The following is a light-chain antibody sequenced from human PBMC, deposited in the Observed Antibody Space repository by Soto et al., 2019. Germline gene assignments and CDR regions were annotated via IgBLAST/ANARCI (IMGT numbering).Light chain of an antibody. CDR2: STT. Sequence: QAVVTQEHSLTVSPGGPVTLTCASSTGPVTSDYYPNWFQQKPGQAPRALIYSTTKKHSWTPARFSGSLLGGKAALTRSGVQPEDEADYYCLLYYGAAVVFGGGTKLTVL. CDR3: LLYYGAAVV. V-gene: IGLV7-43*01. CDR1: TGPVTSDYY. J-gene: IGLJ2*01.